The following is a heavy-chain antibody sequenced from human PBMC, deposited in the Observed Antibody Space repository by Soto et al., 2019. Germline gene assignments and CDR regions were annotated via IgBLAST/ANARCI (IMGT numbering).Heavy chain of an antibody. Sequence: PWGSRRLSCEASGCTFRNYVMTWIRQTPGKGLEWLSFISVSVDTTWYTDSVKGRFTISRDNSKNPLYVQMNNLRVDDTGVYDCVRATELGTVYDVARRHGAEPWGAGTSVTVSS. J-gene: IGHJ5*02. CDR3: VRATELGTVYDVARRHGAEP. V-gene: IGHV3-23*01. D-gene: IGHD1-7*01. CDR1: GCTFRNYV. CDR2: ISVSVDTT.